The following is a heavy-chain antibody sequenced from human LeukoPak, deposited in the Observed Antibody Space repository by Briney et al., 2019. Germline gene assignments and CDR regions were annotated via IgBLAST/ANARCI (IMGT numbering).Heavy chain of an antibody. Sequence: PGGSLRLSCAASGFTFSSYWMSWVRQAPGKGLEWVANIKQDGSEKYYVDSVKGRFIISRDNAKNSLYLQMNSLRAEDTAVYYCARADNQYYYDSSGYHNYYYYMDVWGKGTTVTVSS. CDR2: IKQDGSEK. CDR3: ARADNQYYYDSSGYHNYYYYMDV. D-gene: IGHD3-22*01. V-gene: IGHV3-7*01. J-gene: IGHJ6*03. CDR1: GFTFSSYW.